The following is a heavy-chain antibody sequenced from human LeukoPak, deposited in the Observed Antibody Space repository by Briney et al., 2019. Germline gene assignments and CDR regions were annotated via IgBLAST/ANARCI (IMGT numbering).Heavy chain of an antibody. V-gene: IGHV3-48*03. Sequence: GGSLRLSCEDSGFTFRSYEMNWVRQAPGKGLEWIAYLSSSGSAFSYADSVKGRFTIARDNAKNSVYLEMNSLRADDTAVYYCARNIAAAEFDYWGQGTLVTVSS. CDR3: ARNIAAAEFDY. J-gene: IGHJ4*02. D-gene: IGHD6-13*01. CDR1: GFTFRSYE. CDR2: LSSSGSAF.